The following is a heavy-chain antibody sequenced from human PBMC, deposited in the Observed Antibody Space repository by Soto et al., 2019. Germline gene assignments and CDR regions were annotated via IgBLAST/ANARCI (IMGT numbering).Heavy chain of an antibody. CDR2: ISAYNGNT. CDR3: ARENQYYDILTGYFSDY. CDR1: GYTFTNYG. Sequence: QVPLVQSGAEVKKPGASVKVSCRASGYTFTNYGISWVRQAPGQGLEWMGWISAYNGNTNYAQKLQGRVTMTTDTSMRTAYMELRSLRSDDTAVYYFARENQYYDILTGYFSDYWCQGTLVTVSS. J-gene: IGHJ4*01. D-gene: IGHD3-9*01. V-gene: IGHV1-18*01.